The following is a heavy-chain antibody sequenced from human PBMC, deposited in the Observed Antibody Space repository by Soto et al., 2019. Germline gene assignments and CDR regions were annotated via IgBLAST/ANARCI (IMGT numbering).Heavy chain of an antibody. Sequence: ASETLSLTCTVSGGSISSSSYYWGWIRQPPGKGLEWIGSIYYSGSTYYNPSLKSRVTISVDTSKNQFSLKLSSVTAADTAVYYCARHPKPYSYGLWFDYWGQGTLVTVSS. V-gene: IGHV4-39*01. CDR1: GGSISSSSYY. CDR2: IYYSGST. J-gene: IGHJ4*02. CDR3: ARHPKPYSYGLWFDY. D-gene: IGHD5-18*01.